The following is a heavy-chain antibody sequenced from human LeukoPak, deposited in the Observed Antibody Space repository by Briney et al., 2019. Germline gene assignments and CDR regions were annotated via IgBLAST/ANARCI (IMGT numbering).Heavy chain of an antibody. J-gene: IGHJ5*02. CDR3: ARGTAADLNRFDP. CDR1: GGSFSGYY. CDR2: INHSGST. D-gene: IGHD6-13*01. V-gene: IGHV4-34*01. Sequence: SETLSLTCAVYGGSFSGYYWSWIRQPPGKGLEWIGEINHSGSTNYNPSLKSRVTISVDRSKNQFSLKLSSVTAADTAVYYCARGTAADLNRFDPWGQGTLVTVSS.